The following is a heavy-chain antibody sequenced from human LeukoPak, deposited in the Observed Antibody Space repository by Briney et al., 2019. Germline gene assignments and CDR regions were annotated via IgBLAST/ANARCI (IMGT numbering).Heavy chain of an antibody. Sequence: ASVKVSCKASGYTFTSYGISWVRQAPGQGLEWMGWINPNSGGTNYAQKFQGRVTMTRDTSISTAYMELSRLRSDDTAVYYCATPTVVTDAFDIWGQGTMVTVSS. CDR3: ATPTVVTDAFDI. CDR1: GYTFTSYG. CDR2: INPNSGGT. J-gene: IGHJ3*02. D-gene: IGHD4-23*01. V-gene: IGHV1-2*02.